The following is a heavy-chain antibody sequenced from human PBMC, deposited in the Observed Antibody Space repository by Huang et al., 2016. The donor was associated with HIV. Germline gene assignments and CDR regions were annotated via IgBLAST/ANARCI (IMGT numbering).Heavy chain of an antibody. CDR3: AREGDRQWLIPGEYWYFDL. CDR1: GYTFTSYV. D-gene: IGHD6-19*01. CDR2: INTTPGNP. J-gene: IGHJ2*01. V-gene: IGHV7-4-1*02. Sequence: QVQLVQSGSELKKPGASVKVSCKASGYTFTSYVMNWVRQAPGQGLEGMGWINTTPGNPTLAQGCTGRCVLSLYTSISTAYLHISSLKADDTAVEYCAREGDRQWLIPGEYWYFDLWGRGTLVTVSS.